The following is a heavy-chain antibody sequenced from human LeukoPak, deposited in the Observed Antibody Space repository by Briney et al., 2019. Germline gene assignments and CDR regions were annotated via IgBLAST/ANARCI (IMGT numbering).Heavy chain of an antibody. Sequence: SETLSLTCTVSGGSISSYYWSWIRQPPGKGLEWIGYIYYSGSTNYNPSLKSRVTISVDTSKNQFSLKLSSVTAADTAVYYCARNYGSVDFDIWGQGTMVTVPS. D-gene: IGHD3-10*01. V-gene: IGHV4-59*01. CDR3: ARNYGSVDFDI. J-gene: IGHJ3*02. CDR2: IYYSGST. CDR1: GGSISSYY.